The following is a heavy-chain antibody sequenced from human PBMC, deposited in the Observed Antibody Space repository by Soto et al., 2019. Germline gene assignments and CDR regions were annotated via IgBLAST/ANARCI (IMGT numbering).Heavy chain of an antibody. J-gene: IGHJ4*02. Sequence: QVQLVESGGGVVQPGRSLRLSCAASGFTFSGHGMQWVRQAPGKGLEWVGVIWYDGNNKCYADSVKGRFTISRDNSKNTLYLQMNSLRAEDTAVYYCARDADTSGYFHYSDYWGQGTLVTVSS. V-gene: IGHV3-33*01. CDR1: GFTFSGHG. CDR3: ARDADTSGYFHYSDY. CDR2: IWYDGNNK. D-gene: IGHD3-22*01.